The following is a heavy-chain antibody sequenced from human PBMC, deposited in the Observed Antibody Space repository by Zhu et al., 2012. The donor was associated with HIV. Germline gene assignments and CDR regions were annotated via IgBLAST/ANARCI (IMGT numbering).Heavy chain of an antibody. Sequence: EVQLLESGGGLVQPGGSLRLSCAASGFTFSSYAMNWVRQAPGKGLEWVSGISGHGGGTYYADSVKGRFTISRDNSKNTVYLQMNSLRAEDTAVYYCDESRNYYGSGSYSAPLTPWGQGTLVHRLL. D-gene: IGHD3-10*01. CDR3: DESRNYYGSGSYSAPLTP. CDR2: ISGHGGGT. CDR1: GFTFSSYA. J-gene: IGHJ4*02. V-gene: IGHV3-23*01.